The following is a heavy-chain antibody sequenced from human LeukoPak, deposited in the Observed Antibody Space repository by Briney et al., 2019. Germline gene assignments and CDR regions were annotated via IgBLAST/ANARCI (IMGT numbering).Heavy chain of an antibody. CDR1: GFTFSDYY. Sequence: HRGGSLRLSCAASGFTFSDYYMSWVRQAPGKGLEWVSAISGSGGSTYYADSVKGRFTISRDNSKNTLYLQMNSLRAEDTAVYYCAKGWVYDSSGYYWGQGTLVTVSS. D-gene: IGHD3-22*01. J-gene: IGHJ4*02. CDR3: AKGWVYDSSGYY. V-gene: IGHV3-23*01. CDR2: ISGSGGST.